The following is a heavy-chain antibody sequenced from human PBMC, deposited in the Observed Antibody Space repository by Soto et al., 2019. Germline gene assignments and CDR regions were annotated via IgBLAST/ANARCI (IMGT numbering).Heavy chain of an antibody. J-gene: IGHJ6*02. D-gene: IGHD3-10*01. CDR2: IIPIFGTA. Sequence: VASVKVSCKASGGTFSSYAISWVRQAPGQGLEWMGGIIPIFGTANDAQKFQGRVTITADESTSTAYMELSSLRSEDTAVYYCGRSITMVRVRGYYGMDVWGQGTTVTVSS. V-gene: IGHV1-69*13. CDR1: GGTFSSYA. CDR3: GRSITMVRVRGYYGMDV.